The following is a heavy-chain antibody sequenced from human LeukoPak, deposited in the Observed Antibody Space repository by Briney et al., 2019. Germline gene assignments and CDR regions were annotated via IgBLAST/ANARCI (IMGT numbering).Heavy chain of an antibody. CDR2: VSGSAGST. CDR1: GFTFSSYA. Sequence: GGSLRLSCAASGFTFSSYAMSWVRQAPGKGLEWVSAVSGSAGSTYYADSVKGRFTISRDNSKNTLYLQMNGLRAEDTAVYYCAKLGGSVNSGYGFDYWGQGTLVTVSS. CDR3: AKLGGSVNSGYGFDY. V-gene: IGHV3-23*01. D-gene: IGHD5-12*01. J-gene: IGHJ4*02.